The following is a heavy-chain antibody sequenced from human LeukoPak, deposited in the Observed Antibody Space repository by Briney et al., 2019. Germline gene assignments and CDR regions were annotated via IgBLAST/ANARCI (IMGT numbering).Heavy chain of an antibody. Sequence: GASVKVSCKASGYTFTGYDISWVRQAPGQGLEWMGWINAYNGSTNYEQKLQGRVAMTTDTTTSTGYMELRRLRSEDTAVYYYASRRGSGSYTGMAFDIWGQGTMVTVSA. D-gene: IGHD1-26*01. CDR1: GYTFTGYD. V-gene: IGHV1-18*01. J-gene: IGHJ3*02. CDR2: INAYNGST. CDR3: ASRRGSGSYTGMAFDI.